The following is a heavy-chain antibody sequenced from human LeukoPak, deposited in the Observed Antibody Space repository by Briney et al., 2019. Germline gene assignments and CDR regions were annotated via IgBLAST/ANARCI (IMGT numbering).Heavy chain of an antibody. CDR3: AREVVRMATREGSWFDP. J-gene: IGHJ5*02. Sequence: ASVKVSCKAFGYTFTSNYMHWVRQAPGQGPEWMGVISPSGGSTTYAQKFQGTVTLTRDMSTSTDYLELSSLRSEDTVVYYCAREVVRMATREGSWFDPWGQGTLVTVSS. V-gene: IGHV1-46*01. CDR2: ISPSGGST. D-gene: IGHD5-24*01. CDR1: GYTFTSNY.